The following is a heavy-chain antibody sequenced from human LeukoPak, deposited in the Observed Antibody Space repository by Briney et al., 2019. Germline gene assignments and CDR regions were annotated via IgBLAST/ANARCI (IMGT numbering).Heavy chain of an antibody. Sequence: GGSLRLSCAASGFTFSSYSMNWVRQAPGKGLEWVSSISSSSSYIYYADSVKGRFTISRDNAKNSLYLQMNSLRAEDTAVYYCARGADSSSVFDYWGQGTLVTVSS. D-gene: IGHD6-6*01. CDR1: GFTFSSYS. V-gene: IGHV3-21*01. CDR2: ISSSSSYI. CDR3: ARGADSSSVFDY. J-gene: IGHJ4*02.